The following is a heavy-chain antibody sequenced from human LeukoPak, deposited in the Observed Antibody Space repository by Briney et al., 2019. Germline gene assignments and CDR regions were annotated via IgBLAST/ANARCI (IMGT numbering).Heavy chain of an antibody. J-gene: IGHJ4*02. Sequence: ASVKVSCKVSGYTLTELSMHWVRQAPGQGLEWMGWINPNSGGTNYAQKFQGRVTMTRDTSISTACMELSRLRSDDTAVYYCARDHSGSYSVDYWGQGTLVTVSS. CDR2: INPNSGGT. D-gene: IGHD1-26*01. V-gene: IGHV1-2*02. CDR1: GYTLTELS. CDR3: ARDHSGSYSVDY.